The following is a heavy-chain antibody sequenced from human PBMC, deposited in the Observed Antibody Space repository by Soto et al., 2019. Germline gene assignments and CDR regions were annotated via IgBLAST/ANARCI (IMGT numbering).Heavy chain of an antibody. CDR3: ASSRGLGAVAADY. Sequence: QLQLQESGSGLVKPSQTLSLTCAVSGGSISSGGYSWSWIRQPPGKGLEWIGYIYHSGSTYYNPSLKSRATISVDRSKNQFSLKLCSVTAADAALLNCASSRGLGAVAADYWGQGTLVTVSS. CDR1: GGSISSGGYS. V-gene: IGHV4-30-2*01. J-gene: IGHJ4*02. D-gene: IGHD6-19*01. CDR2: IYHSGST.